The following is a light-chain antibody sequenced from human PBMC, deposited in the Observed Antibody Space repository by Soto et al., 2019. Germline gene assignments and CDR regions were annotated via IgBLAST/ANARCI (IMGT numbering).Light chain of an antibody. CDR3: AAWDDSLSGHVV. CDR1: SSNIGSNY. J-gene: IGLJ2*01. CDR2: RNN. V-gene: IGLV1-47*01. Sequence: QSVLTQPPSASGTPGQRVTISCSGSSSNIGSNYVYWYQQLPGTAPKLLIYRNNQRPSGVPDRSSGSKSGTSASLAISGLRSEDEADYYCAAWDDSLSGHVVFGGGTQLTVL.